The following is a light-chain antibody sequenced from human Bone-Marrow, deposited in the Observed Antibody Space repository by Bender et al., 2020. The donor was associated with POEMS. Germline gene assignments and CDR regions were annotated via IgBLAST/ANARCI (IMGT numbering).Light chain of an antibody. V-gene: IGLV2-14*01. Sequence: QSVLTQPASVSAYPGQSITISCTGTSRDIGGYDYVSWYQQYPGKVPKLIIYDVTNRPSGISYRFSGSKYGNTASLTISGLQAEDEADYYCSSYTSDSITGLFGGGTKLTVL. CDR1: SRDIGGYDY. CDR2: DVT. CDR3: SSYTSDSITGL. J-gene: IGLJ3*02.